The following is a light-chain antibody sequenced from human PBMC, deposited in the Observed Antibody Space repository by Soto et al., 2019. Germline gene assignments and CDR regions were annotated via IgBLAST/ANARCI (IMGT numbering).Light chain of an antibody. CDR2: DAS. Sequence: EVVLTQFPATLSLSPGERATLSCRASQSVHAYLAWYQQKPGQPPRLLIYDASNRATGVPPRFSGSGSGTDFTLTISSLEPEGAAVYYCQQRSNWPPLTFGPGTKVDF. CDR3: QQRSNWPPLT. V-gene: IGKV3-11*01. J-gene: IGKJ3*01. CDR1: QSVHAY.